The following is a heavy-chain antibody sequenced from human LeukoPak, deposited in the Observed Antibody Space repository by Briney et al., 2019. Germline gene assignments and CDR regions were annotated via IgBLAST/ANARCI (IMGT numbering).Heavy chain of an antibody. V-gene: IGHV3-23*01. CDR3: AKAPATGEGYYFYYMDV. Sequence: GGSLRLSCAASGFASGFTFSEYAVSWVRQAPGKGPEWVASVNGRGATTYYADSVRGRFTISRDNSKNTVYLQMISLGADDTAVYFCAKAPATGEGYYFYYMDVWGKGTTVTVSS. D-gene: IGHD7-27*01. CDR1: GFTFSEYA. J-gene: IGHJ6*03. CDR2: VNGRGATT.